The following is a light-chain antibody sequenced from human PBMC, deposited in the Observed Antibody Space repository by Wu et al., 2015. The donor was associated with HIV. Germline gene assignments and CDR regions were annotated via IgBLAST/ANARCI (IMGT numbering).Light chain of an antibody. J-gene: IGKJ4*01. CDR3: QQYNKWPGS. Sequence: EIVLTQSPGTLSLSPGESTTLSCRASQSVSSNLAWYHQKPGQAPRLLIYGASTRATGVSARFSGSGSGTEFTLVISSLQSEDFAFYYCQQYNKWPGSFGGGTKVEIK. V-gene: IGKV3-15*01. CDR2: GAS. CDR1: QSVSSN.